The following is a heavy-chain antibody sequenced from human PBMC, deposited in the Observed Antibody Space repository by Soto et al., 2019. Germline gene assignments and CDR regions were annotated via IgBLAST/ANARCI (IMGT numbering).Heavy chain of an antibody. CDR2: IKQDGGEK. Sequence: EVQLVESGGGLVQPGGSLRLSCVVSGFTFSSYWMSWVRQAPGKGLEWVANIKQDGGEKYYVDSVKGRFTISRDNAKNSLYLQMNSLRAEDTAVYYCGRDLRDWDSGSYSYDYWGQGTLVTVSS. D-gene: IGHD1-26*01. J-gene: IGHJ4*02. V-gene: IGHV3-7*04. CDR3: GRDLRDWDSGSYSYDY. CDR1: GFTFSSYW.